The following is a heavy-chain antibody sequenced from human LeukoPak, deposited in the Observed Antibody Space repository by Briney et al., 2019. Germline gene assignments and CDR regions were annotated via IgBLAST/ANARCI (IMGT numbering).Heavy chain of an antibody. V-gene: IGHV4-59*01. D-gene: IGHD3/OR15-3a*01. CDR3: ATYGGTGYYGFAY. Sequence: SETLSLTCPVSGGSISSYYWSWVRQPPGEGLEWIGYIYYSGSTNYNPSLKSRVTISVDTSKNQFSLKLSSVTAADTAVYYCATYGGTGYYGFAYWGQGTLVTVSS. J-gene: IGHJ4*02. CDR2: IYYSGST. CDR1: GGSISSYY.